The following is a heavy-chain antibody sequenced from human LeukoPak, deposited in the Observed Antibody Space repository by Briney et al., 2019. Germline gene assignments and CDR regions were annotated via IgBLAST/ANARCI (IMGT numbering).Heavy chain of an antibody. CDR2: TYYRSKWYY. CDR3: ARTRDLGPDY. D-gene: IGHD1-26*01. V-gene: IGHV6-1*01. Sequence: SQTLSLTCAISGDGVSSNSAAWNWIRQTPSRGLEWLGRTYYRSKWYYHYAVSMKSRITVNPDTSKNQFSLQLNSVTPEDTAVYYCARTRDLGPDYWGQGTLDTVSS. J-gene: IGHJ4*02. CDR1: GDGVSSNSAA.